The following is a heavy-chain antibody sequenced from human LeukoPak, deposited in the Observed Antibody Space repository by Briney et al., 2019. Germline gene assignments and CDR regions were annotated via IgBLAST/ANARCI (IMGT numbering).Heavy chain of an antibody. J-gene: IGHJ4*02. CDR2: IKQDGSEK. D-gene: IGHD1-26*01. V-gene: IGHV3-7*01. CDR3: ARDKIVGATNFDY. CDR1: GFTVSSNY. Sequence: GGSLRLSCAASGFTVSSNYMSWVRQAPGKGLEWVANIKQDGSEKYYVDSVKGRFTISRDNAKNSLYLQMNSLRAEDTAVYYCARDKIVGATNFDYWGQGTLVTVSS.